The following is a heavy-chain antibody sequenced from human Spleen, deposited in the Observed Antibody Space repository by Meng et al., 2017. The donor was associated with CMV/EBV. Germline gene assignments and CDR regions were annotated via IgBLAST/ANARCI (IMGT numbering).Heavy chain of an antibody. CDR2: FYYNGAT. CDR1: SS. CDR3: AGAVTSLDCSSTSCYDKIKWFDP. Sequence: SSWSWGRQHPATGQESRGYFYYNGATYYHPYLKSRVTISVDTSESQFSLKLSSVTAADTAVYYCAGAVTSLDCSSTSCYDKIKWFDPWGQGTLVTVSS. D-gene: IGHD2-2*01. J-gene: IGHJ5*02. V-gene: IGHV4-31*02.